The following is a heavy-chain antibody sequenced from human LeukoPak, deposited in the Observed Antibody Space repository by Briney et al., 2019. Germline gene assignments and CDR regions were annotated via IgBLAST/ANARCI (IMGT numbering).Heavy chain of an antibody. CDR3: ARGYTYYDFWSGYYDNWFDP. Sequence: ASVKASCKASGYTFTSYDINWVRQAPGQGLEWMGWMNPNSGNTGYAQKFQGRVTMTRNTSISTAYMELSSLRSEDTAVYYCARGYTYYDFWSGYYDNWFDPWGQGTLVTVSS. D-gene: IGHD3-3*01. CDR2: MNPNSGNT. CDR1: GYTFTSYD. J-gene: IGHJ5*02. V-gene: IGHV1-8*01.